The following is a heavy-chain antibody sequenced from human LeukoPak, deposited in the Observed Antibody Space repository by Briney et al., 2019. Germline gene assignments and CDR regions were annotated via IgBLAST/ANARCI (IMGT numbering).Heavy chain of an antibody. CDR1: GGSFSGHS. V-gene: IGHV4-34*01. Sequence: PSETLSLTCAVYGGSFSGHSWSWIRQAPGKGLEWIGEISHTGGINYNPSLKSRVTISADTSKNQFSLRLTSVTAADTAVYYCARHVHVSMIVVILSDCFDYWGRGTLVSVSS. D-gene: IGHD3-22*01. CDR3: ARHVHVSMIVVILSDCFDY. J-gene: IGHJ4*02. CDR2: ISHTGGI.